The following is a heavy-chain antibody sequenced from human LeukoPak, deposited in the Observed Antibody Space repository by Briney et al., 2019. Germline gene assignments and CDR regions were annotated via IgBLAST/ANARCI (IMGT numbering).Heavy chain of an antibody. Sequence: GGSLRLSCAASGFTFSSDAMSWVRQAPGKGLEWVANIREERGQEYYVDSVKGRFTISKNSAKNSLYLQMNTLRVEDTAMYYCASLDTAKQPLANHWGQGTLVTVSS. CDR2: IREERGQE. V-gene: IGHV3-7*03. J-gene: IGHJ5*02. CDR3: ASLDTAKQPLANH. D-gene: IGHD5-18*01. CDR1: GFTFSSDA.